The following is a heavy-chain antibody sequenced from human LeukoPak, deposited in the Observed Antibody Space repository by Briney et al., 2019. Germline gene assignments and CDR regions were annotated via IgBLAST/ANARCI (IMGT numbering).Heavy chain of an antibody. Sequence: ASVKVSCKASAYTFTSYGISWVRRAPGQGLEWMGWISAYDDNTNYAQKLQGRVTMTTDTSTSTAYMELRSLRSDDTAVYYCARVESYQLLFSFDPWGQGTLVTVSS. CDR3: ARVESYQLLFSFDP. V-gene: IGHV1-18*01. D-gene: IGHD2-2*01. CDR1: AYTFTSYG. CDR2: ISAYDDNT. J-gene: IGHJ5*02.